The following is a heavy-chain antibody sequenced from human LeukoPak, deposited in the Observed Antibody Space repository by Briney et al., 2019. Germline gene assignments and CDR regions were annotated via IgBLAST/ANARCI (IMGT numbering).Heavy chain of an antibody. D-gene: IGHD6-6*01. V-gene: IGHV3-21*01. CDR1: GFTFSSYS. CDR3: ARAIRNSSSSFDY. J-gene: IGHJ4*02. Sequence: GGSLRLSCAASGFTFSSYSMNWVRQAPGKGLEWVSSISSSSSYIYYADPVNGRFTISRDNAKNSLYLKMNSLRAEDTAVYYCARAIRNSSSSFDYWGQGTLVTVSS. CDR2: ISSSSSYI.